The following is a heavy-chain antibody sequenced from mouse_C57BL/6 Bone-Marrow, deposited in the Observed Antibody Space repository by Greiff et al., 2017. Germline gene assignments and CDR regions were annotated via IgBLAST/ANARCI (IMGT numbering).Heavy chain of an antibody. CDR3: ARDYGSRTGYFDV. CDR1: GYTFTDYN. J-gene: IGHJ1*03. D-gene: IGHD1-1*01. CDR2: INPNNGGT. Sequence: VQLKQSGPELVKPGASVKIPCKASGYTFTDYNMDWVKQSHGKSLEWIGDINPNNGGTNYNQKFKGKATLTVDKSSSTAYMELRSLTSEDPAVYYCARDYGSRTGYFDVWGTGTTVTVSS. V-gene: IGHV1-18*01.